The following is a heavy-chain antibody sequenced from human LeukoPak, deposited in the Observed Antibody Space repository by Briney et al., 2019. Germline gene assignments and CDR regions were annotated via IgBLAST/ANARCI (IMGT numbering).Heavy chain of an antibody. CDR1: GYTFTGYY. V-gene: IGHV3-30*18. D-gene: IGHD6-19*01. CDR2: ISYDGSNK. J-gene: IGHJ6*02. Sequence: SCKAFGYTFTGYYMHWVRQAPGKGLEWVAVISYDGSNKYYADSVKGRFTISRDNSKNTLYLQMNCLRAEDTAVYYCAKVWKGSSGWLYYYYYGMDVWGQGTTVTVSS. CDR3: AKVWKGSSGWLYYYYYGMDV.